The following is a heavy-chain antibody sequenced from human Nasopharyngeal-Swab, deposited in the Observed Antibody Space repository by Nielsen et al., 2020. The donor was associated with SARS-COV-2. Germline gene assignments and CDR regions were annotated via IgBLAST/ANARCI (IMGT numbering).Heavy chain of an antibody. V-gene: IGHV1-18*01. CDR2: ISAYNGNT. CDR1: GYTFTSYG. CDR3: AKVGTYYYDSSGYYPDY. D-gene: IGHD3-22*01. J-gene: IGHJ4*02. Sequence: ASVQVSCKASGYTFTSYGSSWVRQAPAQGLEWMGWISAYNGNTNYAQKLQGRVTMTTDTSTSTAYMELRSLRSADTAVYYCAKVGTYYYDSSGYYPDYWGQGTLVTVSS.